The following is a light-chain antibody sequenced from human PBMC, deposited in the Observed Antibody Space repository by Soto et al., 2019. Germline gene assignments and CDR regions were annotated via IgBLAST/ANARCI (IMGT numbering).Light chain of an antibody. CDR1: QSVLYSSNNKNY. J-gene: IGKJ1*01. V-gene: IGKV4-1*01. CDR2: WAS. Sequence: DIVMTQSPGSLAVSLGERATINCKSSQSVLYSSNNKNYLAWYQQKPGQPPKLLIYWASTRESGVPDRFSGSGSGTDFTLTISSLQAEDVAVYYCQQYYSTPWTFGQGTKLEI. CDR3: QQYYSTPWT.